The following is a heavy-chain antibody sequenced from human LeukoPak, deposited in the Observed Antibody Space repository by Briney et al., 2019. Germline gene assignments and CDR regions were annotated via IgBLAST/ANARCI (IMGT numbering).Heavy chain of an antibody. Sequence: GGSLRLSCAASGFTFSSYAIHWVRQAPGKGLEYVSAVSSDGGGTYYADSVKGRFTISRGNSKNTLYLQMGSLRTDDMAVYYCARGKGIYCGGDCSALDYWGQGTLVTVSS. CDR2: VSSDGGGT. CDR3: ARGKGIYCGGDCSALDY. CDR1: GFTFSSYA. V-gene: IGHV3-64*02. D-gene: IGHD2-21*02. J-gene: IGHJ4*02.